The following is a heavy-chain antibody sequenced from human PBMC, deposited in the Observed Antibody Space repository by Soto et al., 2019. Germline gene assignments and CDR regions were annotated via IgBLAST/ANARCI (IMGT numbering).Heavy chain of an antibody. CDR1: GGSTSRTNW. Sequence: SETLSLTCAVSGGSTSRTNWWSWVRQPPGKGLEWIGEIYHSGSTNYNPSLKSRVTISVDKSKNQFSLKLSSVTAADTAVYYCARATWWGDSLNALDFSGQGTLVTVSS. CDR3: ARATWWGDSLNALDF. V-gene: IGHV4-4*02. CDR2: IYHSGST. J-gene: IGHJ3*01. D-gene: IGHD2-8*02.